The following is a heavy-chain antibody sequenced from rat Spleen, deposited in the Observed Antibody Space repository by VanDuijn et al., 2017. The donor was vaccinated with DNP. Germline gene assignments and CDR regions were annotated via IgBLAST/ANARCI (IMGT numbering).Heavy chain of an antibody. CDR1: GFSFSNYN. CDR2: ITTSDGST. Sequence: EVELVESGGGLVQPGRSLKLSCAAAGFSFSNYNMAWVRQAPKKGLEWVATITTSDGSTYYPDSVKGRCTISRDDAESSLYLQMDSLRSEDTATYYCTTFEGRDAWGQGTSVTVSS. D-gene: IGHD1-11*01. CDR3: TTFEGRDA. V-gene: IGHV5-27*01. J-gene: IGHJ4*01.